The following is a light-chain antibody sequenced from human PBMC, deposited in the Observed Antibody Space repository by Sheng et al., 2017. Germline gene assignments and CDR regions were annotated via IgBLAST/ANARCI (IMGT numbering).Light chain of an antibody. CDR1: QSVSSN. J-gene: IGKJ1*01. Sequence: EIVMTQSPATLSVSPGERATLSCRASQSVSSNLAWYQQKPGQAPXLLIYGASTRATGIPARFSGSGSGTEFTLTISSLQSEDFAVYYCQQYNNWLRGTFGQGTKVEI. CDR2: GAS. V-gene: IGKV3-15*01. CDR3: QQYNNWLRGT.